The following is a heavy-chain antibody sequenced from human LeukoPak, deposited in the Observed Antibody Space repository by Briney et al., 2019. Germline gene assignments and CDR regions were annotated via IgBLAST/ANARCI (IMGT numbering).Heavy chain of an antibody. J-gene: IGHJ5*02. D-gene: IGHD6-13*01. CDR2: ISGGGVTT. CDR3: AREAPVAAVGRSWFDP. V-gene: IGHV3-23*01. Sequence: GRSLRLSRAASGFTFSSYAMSWIRQAPGKGLEWVSTISGGGVTTYYTDSVKGRLTISRDNSKNTVSLQMNSLRDDDTAVYFCAREAPVAAVGRSWFDPWGQGTLVTVPS. CDR1: GFTFSSYA.